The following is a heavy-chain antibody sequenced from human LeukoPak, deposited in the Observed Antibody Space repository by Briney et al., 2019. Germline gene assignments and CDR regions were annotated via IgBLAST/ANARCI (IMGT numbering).Heavy chain of an antibody. J-gene: IGHJ4*02. CDR3: ARGSMGIQLWLMVDY. CDR1: GFTFDDYG. D-gene: IGHD5-18*01. CDR2: INWNGGST. Sequence: GGSLRLSCAASGFTFDDYGMSWVRQAPGKGLEWVSGINWNGGSTGYADSVKGRFTISRDNAKNSLYLQMNSLRAEGTALYYCARGSMGIQLWLMVDYWGQGTLVTVSS. V-gene: IGHV3-20*04.